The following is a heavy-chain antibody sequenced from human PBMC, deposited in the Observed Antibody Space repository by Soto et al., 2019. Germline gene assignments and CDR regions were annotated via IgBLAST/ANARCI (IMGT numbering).Heavy chain of an antibody. V-gene: IGHV1-69*01. Sequence: QVQLVQSGAEVKKPGSSVKVSCKASGGTFSSYAISWVRQAPGQGLEWMGGILPIFGTANYAQKFQGRVTITADESTSTAYMELSSLRSEDTAVYYCAIDPDPDHANAFDIWGQGTMVTVSS. CDR3: AIDPDPDHANAFDI. CDR2: ILPIFGTA. J-gene: IGHJ3*02. CDR1: GGTFSSYA.